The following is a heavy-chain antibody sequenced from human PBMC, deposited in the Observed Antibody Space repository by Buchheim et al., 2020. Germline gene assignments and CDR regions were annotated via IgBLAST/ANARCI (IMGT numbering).Heavy chain of an antibody. V-gene: IGHV3-7*01. CDR2: IKQDGSEK. Sequence: EVQLVESGGGLVQPGGSLRLSCAASGFTFSSYWMSWVRQAPGKGLEWVANIKQDGSEKSYVDSVKGRFTISRDNAKNSLYLQMNSLRAEDTAVYYCARDSLAARPYFYYYYYGMDVWGQGTT. D-gene: IGHD6-6*01. CDR3: ARDSLAARPYFYYYYYGMDV. CDR1: GFTFSSYW. J-gene: IGHJ6*02.